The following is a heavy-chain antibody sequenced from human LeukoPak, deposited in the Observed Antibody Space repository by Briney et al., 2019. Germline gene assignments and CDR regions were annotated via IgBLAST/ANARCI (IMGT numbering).Heavy chain of an antibody. V-gene: IGHV3-15*01. CDR3: TTEERYYYDSSGIDY. CDR1: GFTFSNAW. CDR2: IKSKTDGGTT. Sequence: GSLRLSCAASGFTFSNAWMSWVRQTPGKGLEWVGRIKSKTDGGTTDYAAPVKGRFTISRDDSKNTLYLQMNSLKTEDTAVYYCTTEERYYYDSSGIDYWGQGTLVTVSS. D-gene: IGHD3-22*01. J-gene: IGHJ4*02.